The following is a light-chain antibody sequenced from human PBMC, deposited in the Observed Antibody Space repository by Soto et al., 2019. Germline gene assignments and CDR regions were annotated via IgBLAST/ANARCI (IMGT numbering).Light chain of an antibody. Sequence: DIQMTQSPSSVSASVGDRVTITCRASQGVGSWLAWYQQKPGKAAKLLIYAASSLQSGVPSRFSGSGSGTDFTLTSSSLQPEDFATYYCQQANSFPWTFGEGTKVEIK. CDR2: AAS. V-gene: IGKV1-12*01. CDR1: QGVGSW. CDR3: QQANSFPWT. J-gene: IGKJ1*01.